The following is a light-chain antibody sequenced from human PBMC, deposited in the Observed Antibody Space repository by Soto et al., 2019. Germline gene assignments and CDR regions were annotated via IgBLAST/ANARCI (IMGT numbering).Light chain of an antibody. V-gene: IGLV3-21*02. CDR2: DDR. CDR3: QVWDRSSDVV. CDR1: NIGGKS. J-gene: IGLJ2*01. Sequence: SYELTQPPAVSVAPGQTATIPCGGSNIGGKSVHWYRQRPDQAPMLVLYDDRDRPSGIPERLSGSNSGDTATLTISRVEAGDEADYYCQVWDRSSDVVFGGGTKLTVL.